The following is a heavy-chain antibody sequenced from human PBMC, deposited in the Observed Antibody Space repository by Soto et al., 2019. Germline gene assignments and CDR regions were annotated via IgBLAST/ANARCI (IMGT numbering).Heavy chain of an antibody. CDR1: GGTFSSYT. V-gene: IGHV1-69*13. CDR2: IIPIFGTT. J-gene: IGHJ6*02. CDR3: ARGALTTLAYYYGMDV. Sequence: GASVNVSCKASGGTFSSYTMSWVRQAPGQGLEWMGGIIPIFGTTTYAHKFQGRVTITADESTSTVYVELSSLRGEDTAVYYCARGALTTLAYYYGMDVWGQGTTVTVSS. D-gene: IGHD4-4*01.